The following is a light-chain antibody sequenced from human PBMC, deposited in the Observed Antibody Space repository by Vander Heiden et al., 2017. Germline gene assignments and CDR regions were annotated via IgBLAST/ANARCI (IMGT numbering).Light chain of an antibody. J-gene: IGLJ3*02. CDR1: GSNMGSND. Sequence: QSVLIQAPSASETPGQRVTISCSGSGSNMGSNDVYWYQQVLSTAPKLLIYRSIHRPSGVPDRFSGSKSGTSASLAISGLRSDDEADYYCASWDDSLSGWVFGGGTKLTVL. CDR2: RSI. V-gene: IGLV1-47*01. CDR3: ASWDDSLSGWV.